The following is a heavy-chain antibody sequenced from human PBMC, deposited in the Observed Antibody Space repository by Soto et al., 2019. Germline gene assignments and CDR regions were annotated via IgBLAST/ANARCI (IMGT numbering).Heavy chain of an antibody. D-gene: IGHD1-26*01. CDR2: IYYSGST. J-gene: IGHJ4*02. CDR1: GGSISSGGYY. CDR3: ARERRDGGNDY. V-gene: IGHV4-31*03. Sequence: QVQLQESGPGLVKPSQTLSLTCTVSGGSISSGGYYWSWIRQHPGKGLEWIGYIYYSGSTYYNPSLKSRVTTPADTSKNQFSLKLSSVTAADAAVEYCARERRDGGNDYWGQGTLVTVSS.